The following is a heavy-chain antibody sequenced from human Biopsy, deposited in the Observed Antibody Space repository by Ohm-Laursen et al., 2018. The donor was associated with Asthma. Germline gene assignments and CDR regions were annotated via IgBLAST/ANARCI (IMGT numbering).Heavy chain of an antibody. CDR1: GFTLSDYY. J-gene: IGHJ1*01. CDR2: IDKSSSTI. Sequence: SLRLSCAASGFTLSDYYMTWVRQAPGKGLEWVSYIDKSSSTIYYADSVKGRFTISRDNAKNSLYLQMNSLRAEDTAVYYCARTFHFWSPYHAEHYQLWGQGTLVTVSS. D-gene: IGHD3-3*02. V-gene: IGHV3-11*04. CDR3: ARTFHFWSPYHAEHYQL.